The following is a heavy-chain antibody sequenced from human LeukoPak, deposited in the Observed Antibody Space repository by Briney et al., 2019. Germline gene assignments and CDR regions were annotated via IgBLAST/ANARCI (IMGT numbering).Heavy chain of an antibody. CDR2: IYYSGST. CDR1: GGSISSYY. J-gene: IGHJ6*03. CDR3: ARAMVRGVIYAYYMDV. Sequence: PSETLSLTCTVSGGSISSYYWSWIRQPPGKGLEWIGYIYYSGSTNYNPSLKSRVTISVDTSKNQFYLKLSSVTAADTAVYYCARAMVRGVIYAYYMDVWGKGTTVTISS. V-gene: IGHV4-59*08. D-gene: IGHD3-10*01.